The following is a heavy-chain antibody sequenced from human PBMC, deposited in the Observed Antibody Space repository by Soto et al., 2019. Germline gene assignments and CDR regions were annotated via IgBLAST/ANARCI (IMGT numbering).Heavy chain of an antibody. Sequence: QVQLQQWGAGLLKPSETLSLTCAVYGGSFSGYYWSWIRQPPWKGLEWIGEINHSGSTNYNPSLKSRVTISVDTSKNQFSLKLSSVTAADTAVYYCARVQRAGIVVVVAATYFDYWGQGTLVTVSS. CDR2: INHSGST. D-gene: IGHD2-15*01. V-gene: IGHV4-34*01. CDR3: ARVQRAGIVVVVAATYFDY. CDR1: GGSFSGYY. J-gene: IGHJ4*02.